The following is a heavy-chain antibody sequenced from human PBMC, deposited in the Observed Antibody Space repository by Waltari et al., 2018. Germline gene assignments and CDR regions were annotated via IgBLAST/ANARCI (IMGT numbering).Heavy chain of an antibody. J-gene: IGHJ2*01. D-gene: IGHD6-13*01. CDR2: IYWNDDK. CDR1: GFSLNTNGVG. CDR3: AHRRDPTSSWYDWYFDL. V-gene: IGHV2-5*01. Sequence: QITLKESGPTLVKPTQTLTLTCTFSGFSLNTNGVGVGWIRQPPGKALEWLALIYWNDDKHYSPSLKSRLTITKDTFKNQVVLTLTNMDPVDTATYYCAHRRDPTSSWYDWYFDLWGRGALVTVSS.